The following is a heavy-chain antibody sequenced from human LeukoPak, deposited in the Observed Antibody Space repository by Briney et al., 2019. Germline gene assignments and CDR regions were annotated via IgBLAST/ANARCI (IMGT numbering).Heavy chain of an antibody. J-gene: IGHJ6*02. CDR3: ARDYLADTAMVSSAGGMDV. CDR2: ISSSSSYI. V-gene: IGHV3-21*01. CDR1: GFTFSSYS. Sequence: GGSLRLSCAASGFTFSSYSMNWVRQAPGKGLEWVSSISSSSSYIYYADSVKGRFTISRDNAKNSLYLQMNSLRAEDTAVYYYARDYLADTAMVSSAGGMDVWGQGTTVTVSS. D-gene: IGHD5-18*01.